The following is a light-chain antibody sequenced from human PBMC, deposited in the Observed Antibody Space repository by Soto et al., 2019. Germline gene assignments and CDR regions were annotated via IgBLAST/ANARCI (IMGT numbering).Light chain of an antibody. Sequence: QSALTQPASVSGSPGQSITISCTGTSSNVGSYNLVSWYQQHPGEAPKLIISEASKRPSGVPDRFSGSKSGNTASLTVSGLQAEDEAGYYCGSHAGDSNLVFGGGTKLTVL. V-gene: IGLV2-23*01. CDR1: SSNVGSYNL. J-gene: IGLJ3*02. CDR3: GSHAGDSNLV. CDR2: EAS.